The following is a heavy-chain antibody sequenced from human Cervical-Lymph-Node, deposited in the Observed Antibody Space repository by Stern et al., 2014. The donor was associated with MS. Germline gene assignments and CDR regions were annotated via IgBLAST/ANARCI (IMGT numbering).Heavy chain of an antibody. CDR1: GGSIINYY. Sequence: QLQLQESGPGLVKPSETLSLTCIVSGGSIINYYWSWIRQPPGKGLEWIGYFYYSGSTNYNPSLKSRVTISVDTSKHQFSLKLRSVTAADTAVYYWAGGGTSGLLDYWGQGTLVTVSS. V-gene: IGHV4-59*01. CDR2: FYYSGST. D-gene: IGHD2-8*01. CDR3: AGGGTSGLLDY. J-gene: IGHJ4*02.